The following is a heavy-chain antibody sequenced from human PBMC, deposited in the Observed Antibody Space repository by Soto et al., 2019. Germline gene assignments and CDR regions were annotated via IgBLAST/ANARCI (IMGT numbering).Heavy chain of an antibody. Sequence: ASVKVSCKASGYTFTSYGISWVRQAPGQGLEWMGWISAYNGNTNYAQKLQGRVTMTTDTSTSTAYMELRSLRSDDTAVYYCARLRSYDFWSGYRLADYYYGMDVWGQGTTVTVSS. D-gene: IGHD3-3*01. V-gene: IGHV1-18*01. J-gene: IGHJ6*02. CDR1: GYTFTSYG. CDR2: ISAYNGNT. CDR3: ARLRSYDFWSGYRLADYYYGMDV.